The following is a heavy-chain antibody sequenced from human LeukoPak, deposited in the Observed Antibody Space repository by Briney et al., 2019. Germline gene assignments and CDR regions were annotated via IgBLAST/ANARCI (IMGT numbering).Heavy chain of an antibody. D-gene: IGHD3-10*01. V-gene: IGHV3-23*01. J-gene: IGHJ4*02. CDR2: ISGGGDAT. Sequence: PGGSLRLSCAASGFTFSSYSMNWVRQAPGKGLEWVSTISGGGDATYYADSVKGRFTVSRDNSKNTLYLQMNSLRVEDTAVYYCARDSSMLRGPLVIYYFDFWGQGTLVTVSS. CDR1: GFTFSSYS. CDR3: ARDSSMLRGPLVIYYFDF.